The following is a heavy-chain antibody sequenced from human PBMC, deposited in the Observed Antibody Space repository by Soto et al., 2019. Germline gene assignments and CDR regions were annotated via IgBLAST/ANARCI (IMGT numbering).Heavy chain of an antibody. CDR3: VGGYYFGDY. D-gene: IGHD3-22*01. CDR2: ISSDGSNK. V-gene: IGHV3-30*03. CDR1: GFTFSSYG. Sequence: QVQLVESGGGVVQPGRSLRLSCAASGFTFSSYGMHWVRQAPGKGLEWVAVISSDGSNKYYADSVKGRFTISRDNSKNTLYLQMNSLRDEDTAVYYCVGGYYFGDYWGQGSLVTVSS. J-gene: IGHJ4*02.